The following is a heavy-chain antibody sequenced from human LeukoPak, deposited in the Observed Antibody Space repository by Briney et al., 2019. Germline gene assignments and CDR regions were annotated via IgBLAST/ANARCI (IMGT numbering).Heavy chain of an antibody. V-gene: IGHV3-64*04. CDR2: IRSNGGST. J-gene: IGHJ6*02. CDR3: ARPPGLAGHYSYFYGVDV. Sequence: GGSLRLSCSASGFSFSRYAMHWVRQAPGKGLEYFSGIRSNGGSTYYADSVKGRFAISRDNSKNTLYLQVNILRAEDTAVYYCARPPGLAGHYSYFYGVDVWGQGTTVTVSS. CDR1: GFSFSRYA. D-gene: IGHD6-19*01.